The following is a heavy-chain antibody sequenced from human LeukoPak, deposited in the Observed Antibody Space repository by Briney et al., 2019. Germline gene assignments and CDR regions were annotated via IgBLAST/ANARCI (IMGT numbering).Heavy chain of an antibody. V-gene: IGHV4-34*01. CDR2: INHSGST. D-gene: IGHD3-10*01. J-gene: IGHJ4*02. Sequence: SETLSLTCAVYGGSFSNYYWTWIRQPPGKGLEWIGEINHSGSTKYNPSLKSRVTISVDTSKSQFSLKLSSVTAADTAVYYCASVRGVIWTAYYFDYWGQGTLVTVSS. CDR1: GGSFSNYY. CDR3: ASVRGVIWTAYYFDY.